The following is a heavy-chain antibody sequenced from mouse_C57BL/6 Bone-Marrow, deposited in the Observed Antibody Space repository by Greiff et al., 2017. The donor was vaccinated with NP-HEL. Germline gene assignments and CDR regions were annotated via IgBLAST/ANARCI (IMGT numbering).Heavy chain of an antibody. V-gene: IGHV1-59*01. Sequence: QVQLQQPGAELVRPGTSVKLSCKASGYTFTSYWMHWVKQRPGQGLEWIGVIDPSDSYTNYNQKFKGKATLTVDTSSSTAYMQHSSLTSEDSSVYYWAIFLYGSSYEWNFDYWGQGTTLTVSS. D-gene: IGHD1-1*01. CDR1: GYTFTSYW. CDR2: IDPSDSYT. CDR3: AIFLYGSSYEWNFDY. J-gene: IGHJ2*01.